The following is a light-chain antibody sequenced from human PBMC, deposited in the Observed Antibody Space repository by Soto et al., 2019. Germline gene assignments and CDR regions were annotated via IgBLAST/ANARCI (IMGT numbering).Light chain of an antibody. V-gene: IGKV3-11*01. Sequence: VFTQSPATLCLSPGQRATPSCRASRSVSSYLAWCQQKPGQAPRLVIYDPTNRAPDIPSRFSGSGSGTDFTLTINGLEPEDSAVYYCQQRYNWPPYTFGQGTKVESK. CDR2: DPT. J-gene: IGKJ2*01. CDR1: RSVSSY. CDR3: QQRYNWPPYT.